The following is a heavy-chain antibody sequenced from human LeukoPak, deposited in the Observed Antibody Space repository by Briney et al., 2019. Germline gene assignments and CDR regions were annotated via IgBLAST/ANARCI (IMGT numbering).Heavy chain of an antibody. D-gene: IGHD6-19*01. J-gene: IGHJ4*02. Sequence: ASLKVSCEASGYTFSNYVISWVRQAPGQGLEWMGWISAYNGNTNYAQKVQGRVTMTTDTSTSTVHMELRSLISDDTAMYYCARVGSGWSIEYWGQGTLVTVSS. CDR3: ARVGSGWSIEY. V-gene: IGHV1-18*01. CDR2: ISAYNGNT. CDR1: GYTFSNYV.